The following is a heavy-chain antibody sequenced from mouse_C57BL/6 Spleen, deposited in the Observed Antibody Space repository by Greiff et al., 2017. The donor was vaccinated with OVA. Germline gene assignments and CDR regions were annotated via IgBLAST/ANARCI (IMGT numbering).Heavy chain of an antibody. CDR2: IDPSDSYT. CDR1: GYTFTSYW. J-gene: IGHJ3*01. Sequence: QVHVKQPGAELVRPGTSVKLSCKASGYTFTSYWMHWVKQRPGQGLEWIGVIDPSDSYTNYNQKFKGKATLTVDTSSSTAYMQLSSLTSEDSAVYYCARGSTMVTTGFAYWGQGTLVTVSA. V-gene: IGHV1-59*01. D-gene: IGHD2-2*01. CDR3: ARGSTMVTTGFAY.